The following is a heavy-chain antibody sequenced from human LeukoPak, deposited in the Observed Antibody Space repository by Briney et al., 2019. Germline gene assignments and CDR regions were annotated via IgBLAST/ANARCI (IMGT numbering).Heavy chain of an antibody. CDR2: INHSGST. D-gene: IGHD3-10*01. J-gene: IGHJ5*02. CDR1: GGSFSGYY. CDR3: ARARDMVRGVITSNWFDP. Sequence: KPSETLSLTCAVYGGSFSGYYWSWIRQPPGMGLEWIGEINHSGSTNYNPSLKSRVTISVDTSKNQFSLKLSSVTAADTAVYYCARARDMVRGVITSNWFDPWGQGTLVTVSS. V-gene: IGHV4-34*01.